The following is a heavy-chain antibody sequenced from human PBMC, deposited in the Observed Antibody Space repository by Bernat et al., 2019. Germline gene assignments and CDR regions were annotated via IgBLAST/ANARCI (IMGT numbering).Heavy chain of an antibody. Sequence: QVTLKESGPMLVKPTETLTLTCTVSGFSLSNARMGVSWIRQPPGEALEWLAHIFSNDEKSYSTSLRNRLTISRDTSKSQVVLTMTNMDPVDTATYYCARVGAGEWYFDLWGRGTLVTVSS. CDR1: GFSLSNARMG. J-gene: IGHJ2*01. D-gene: IGHD6-19*01. CDR2: IFSNDEK. CDR3: ARVGAGEWYFDL. V-gene: IGHV2-26*01.